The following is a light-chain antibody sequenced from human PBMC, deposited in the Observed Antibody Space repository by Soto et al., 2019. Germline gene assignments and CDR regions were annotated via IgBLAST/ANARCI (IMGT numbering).Light chain of an antibody. CDR1: SSDVGTYNY. CDR2: EVS. CDR3: TSYTRDTALV. J-gene: IGLJ1*01. Sequence: QSVLTQPASVSGSPGQWITISCTGTSSDVGTYNYVSWYQHHPGKAPKLIIYEVSNRPSGVSNRFSGSKSGSTASLTISGLQAEDEADYHCTSYTRDTALVFGTGTKVTVL. V-gene: IGLV2-14*01.